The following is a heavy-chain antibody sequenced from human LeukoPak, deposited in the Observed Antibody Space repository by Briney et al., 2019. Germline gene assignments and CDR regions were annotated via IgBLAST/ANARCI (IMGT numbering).Heavy chain of an antibody. Sequence: GGSLRLSCAVSGFTFSNYAMSWVRQAPGKGLEWVSGISGSGGSTYYADSVKGRFTISRDNSKNTLYLQMDSLRAEDAAIYYCAREGNTNSLWVKWFDPWGQGTLVTVSS. D-gene: IGHD4-23*01. CDR2: ISGSGGST. V-gene: IGHV3-23*01. CDR3: AREGNTNSLWVKWFDP. J-gene: IGHJ5*02. CDR1: GFTFSNYA.